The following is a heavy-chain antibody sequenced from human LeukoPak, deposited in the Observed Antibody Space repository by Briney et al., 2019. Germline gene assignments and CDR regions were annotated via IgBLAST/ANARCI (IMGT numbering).Heavy chain of an antibody. V-gene: IGHV4-30-4*01. Sequence: SETLSLTCTVSGGSISSGDYYWSWIRQPPGKGLEWIAYMYYSGSTYYNPSLKSRVTISVDTSKNQFSLKLSSVTAADTAVYYCARGLIAARRNYYFDYWGQGTLVTVSS. CDR3: ARGLIAARRNYYFDY. CDR2: MYYSGST. CDR1: GGSISSGDYY. D-gene: IGHD6-6*01. J-gene: IGHJ4*02.